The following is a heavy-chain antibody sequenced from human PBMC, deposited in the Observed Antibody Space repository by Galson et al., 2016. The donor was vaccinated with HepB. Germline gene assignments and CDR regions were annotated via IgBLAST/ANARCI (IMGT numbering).Heavy chain of an antibody. V-gene: IGHV4-34*01. CDR2: INLSGST. Sequence: SETLSLTCAVSAGSLSGYSGSWFRQSPGKNLEWIGEINLSGSTNYHPSLKSRVSMSVDTSKNEFSLRLFSVTAADAAVYFCARGVDYWGPGTVVTVSS. J-gene: IGHJ4*02. CDR1: AGSLSGYS. CDR3: ARGVDY.